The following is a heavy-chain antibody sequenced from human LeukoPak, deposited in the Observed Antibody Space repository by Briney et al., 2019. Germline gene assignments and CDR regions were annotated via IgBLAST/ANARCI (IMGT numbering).Heavy chain of an antibody. CDR3: ARSGWATGYYYYYMDV. CDR2: IIPIFGTA. D-gene: IGHD5-24*01. Sequence: GASVEVSCKASGGTFSSYAISWVRQAPGQGLEWMGGIIPIFGTANYAQKFQGRVTITTDESTSTAYMELSSLRSEDTAVYYCARSGWATGYYYYYMDVWGKGTTVTVSS. V-gene: IGHV1-69*05. J-gene: IGHJ6*03. CDR1: GGTFSSYA.